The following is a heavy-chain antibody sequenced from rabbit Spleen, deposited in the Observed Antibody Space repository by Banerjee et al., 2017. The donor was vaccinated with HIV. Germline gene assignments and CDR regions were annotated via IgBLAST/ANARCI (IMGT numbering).Heavy chain of an antibody. J-gene: IGHJ6*01. V-gene: IGHV1S43*01. CDR1: GFSFSDRDV. CDR2: INASTGKP. CDR3: ARNLENYAGSSYLDL. Sequence: QEQLVESGGGLVQPEGSLTLTCKASGFSFSDRDVMCWVRQAPGKGLQWIACINASTGKPVYATWASGRFTISRSTSLNTVDLKMTSLTAADTATYFCARNLENYAGSSYLDLWGPGTLVTVS. D-gene: IGHD8-1*01.